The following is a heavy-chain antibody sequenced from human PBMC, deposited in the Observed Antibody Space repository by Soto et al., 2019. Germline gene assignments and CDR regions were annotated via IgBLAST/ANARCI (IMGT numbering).Heavy chain of an antibody. J-gene: IGHJ4*02. Sequence: ASVKVSCKASGYTFTNYGINWLRQARGQGIEWMGWFNPKNGNTNYAQTFEGRLTLTTDTSTSTAFMELSNLRSDDTAFYYCARVNFDEPLNSWRQPTLVTVCS. CDR1: GYTFTNYG. CDR2: FNPKNGNT. V-gene: IGHV1-18*01. CDR3: ARVNFDEPLNS.